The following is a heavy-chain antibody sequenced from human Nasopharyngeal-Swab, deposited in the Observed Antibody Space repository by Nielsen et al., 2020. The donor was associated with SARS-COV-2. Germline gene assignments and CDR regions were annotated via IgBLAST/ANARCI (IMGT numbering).Heavy chain of an antibody. V-gene: IGHV3-21*01. D-gene: IGHD1-1*01. Sequence: LTCAASGFTFSSYSMIWVRQAPGKGLEWVSSISSSSSYIYYADSVKGRFTISRDNAKNSLYLQMNSLRAEDTAVYYCARASRGTSTRTFDYWGQGTLVTVSS. CDR3: ARASRGTSTRTFDY. CDR1: GFTFSSYS. CDR2: ISSSSSYI. J-gene: IGHJ4*02.